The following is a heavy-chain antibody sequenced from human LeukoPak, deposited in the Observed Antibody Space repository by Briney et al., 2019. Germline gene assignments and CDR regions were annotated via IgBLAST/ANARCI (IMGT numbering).Heavy chain of an antibody. D-gene: IGHD3-16*01. CDR3: ARGGSPSDY. Sequence: GGSLRLSCAASGFTFSSYWMHWVRQAPGKGLVWVSRIHLDGTITNYADSVRGRFTISRDNAKNTLYLQMNSLRAEDTAVYYCARGGSPSDYWGQGTLVTVSS. J-gene: IGHJ4*02. CDR1: GFTFSSYW. CDR2: IHLDGTIT. V-gene: IGHV3-74*01.